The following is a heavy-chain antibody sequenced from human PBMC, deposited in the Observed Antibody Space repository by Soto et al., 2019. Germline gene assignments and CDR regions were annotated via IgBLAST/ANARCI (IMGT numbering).Heavy chain of an antibody. Sequence: EVQLVESGGGLVQPGGSLRLSCAASGFTFSSYSMNWVRQAPGKGLEWVSYINSGSTTIYYADSVKGRFTISRDNDKNSLYLQMNSLRDEDTAVYYCARDAPRCSGGSCFDLWGQGTLVTVSS. V-gene: IGHV3-48*02. CDR1: GFTFSSYS. D-gene: IGHD2-15*01. CDR3: ARDAPRCSGGSCFDL. CDR2: INSGSTTI. J-gene: IGHJ5*02.